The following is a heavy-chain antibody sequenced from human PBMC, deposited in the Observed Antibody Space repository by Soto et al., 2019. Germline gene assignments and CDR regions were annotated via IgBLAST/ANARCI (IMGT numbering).Heavy chain of an antibody. J-gene: IGHJ4*02. V-gene: IGHV4-34*01. CDR2: INHSGST. CDR1: GGSFSGYY. Sequence: QVQLQQWGAGLLKPSETLSLTCAVYGGSFSGYYWSWIRQPPGKGLEWIGEINHSGSTNYNPSLKSRVTISVDTSKNQFSLKLSSMTAADTAVYYCARNSCRGGSCSTLSNWGQGTLVTVSS. D-gene: IGHD2-15*01. CDR3: ARNSCRGGSCSTLSN.